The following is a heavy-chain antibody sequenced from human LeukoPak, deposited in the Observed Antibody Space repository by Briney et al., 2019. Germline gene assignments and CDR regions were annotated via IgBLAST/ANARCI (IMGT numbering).Heavy chain of an antibody. CDR1: GGTFSSYA. D-gene: IGHD6-6*01. V-gene: IGHV1-69*13. J-gene: IGHJ3*02. CDR3: ARPVEYSSSQDAFDI. Sequence: ASVKVSCKASGGTFSSYAISWVRQAPGQGLEWMGGIIPIFGTANYAQKFQGRVTITADESTSTAYMELSSLRSEDTAVYYCARPVEYSSSQDAFDIWGQGTMVTVSS. CDR2: IIPIFGTA.